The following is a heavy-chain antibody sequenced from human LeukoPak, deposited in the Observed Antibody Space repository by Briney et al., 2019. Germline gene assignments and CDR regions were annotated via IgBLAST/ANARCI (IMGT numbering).Heavy chain of an antibody. CDR1: GGSFSGYY. J-gene: IGHJ4*02. D-gene: IGHD3-10*01. V-gene: IGHV4-34*01. CDR2: INHSGST. Sequence: SETLSLTCAVYGGSFSGYYWSWIRQPPGKGLEWIGEINHSGSTNYNPSLKSRVTLSVDTSKNQFSLKLSSVTAADTAVYYCARVSTYYYGSGTLGYWGQGTLVTVSS. CDR3: ARVSTYYYGSGTLGY.